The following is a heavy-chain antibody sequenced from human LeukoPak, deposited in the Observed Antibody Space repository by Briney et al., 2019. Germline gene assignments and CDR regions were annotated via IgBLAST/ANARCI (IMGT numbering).Heavy chain of an antibody. Sequence: ASVKVSCKASGYSFTSNVISWVRQAPGQGLEWMGWISAYNGNTNYAQKLQGRVTMTADTSTSTAYMELRSLRSDDTAVYYCARFGLGKHIEVAGIPFDIWGQGTMVTVSS. D-gene: IGHD6-19*01. V-gene: IGHV1-18*01. CDR1: GYSFTSNV. CDR2: ISAYNGNT. J-gene: IGHJ3*02. CDR3: ARFGLGKHIEVAGIPFDI.